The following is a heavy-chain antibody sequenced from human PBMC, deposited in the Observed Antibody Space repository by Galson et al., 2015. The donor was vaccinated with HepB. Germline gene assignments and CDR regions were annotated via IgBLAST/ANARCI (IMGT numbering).Heavy chain of an antibody. Sequence: SLRLSCAASGFTFSSYAMSWVRQAPGKGLEWVSAISGSGGSTYYADSVKGRFTIPRDNSKKTLYLQTNSQRAEDTAVYYCAKGGSSGDYWGQGTLVTVSS. CDR1: GFTFSSYA. V-gene: IGHV3-23*01. J-gene: IGHJ4*02. CDR3: AKGGSSGDY. CDR2: ISGSGGST. D-gene: IGHD6-19*01.